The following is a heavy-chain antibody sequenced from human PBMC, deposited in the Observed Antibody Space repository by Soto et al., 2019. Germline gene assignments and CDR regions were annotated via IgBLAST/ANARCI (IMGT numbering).Heavy chain of an antibody. Sequence: GGSLRLSCAASGFTFSSYGMHWVRQAPGKGLEWVAVISYDGSNKYYADSVKGRFTISRDNSKNTLYLQMNSLRAEDTAVYYCARGAVAGFYYYYYGMDVWGQGTTVTVSS. CDR1: GFTFSSYG. J-gene: IGHJ6*02. V-gene: IGHV3-30*19. D-gene: IGHD6-19*01. CDR2: ISYDGSNK. CDR3: ARGAVAGFYYYYYGMDV.